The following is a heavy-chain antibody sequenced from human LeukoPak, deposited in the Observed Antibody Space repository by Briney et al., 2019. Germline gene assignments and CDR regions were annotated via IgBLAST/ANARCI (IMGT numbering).Heavy chain of an antibody. CDR2: VYYSGSA. CDR3: VRTRGGSYPMDDY. J-gene: IGHJ4*02. CDR1: GGSTNRSSYY. D-gene: IGHD1-26*01. V-gene: IGHV4-39*01. Sequence: KPSETLSLTCTVSGGSTNRSSYYWGWIRQPPGKGLEWIGSVYYSGSAYYNPSLKSRVTISVDTSRNQFSLELTSVTAADTAVYYCVRTRGGSYPMDDYWGQGTLVTVSS.